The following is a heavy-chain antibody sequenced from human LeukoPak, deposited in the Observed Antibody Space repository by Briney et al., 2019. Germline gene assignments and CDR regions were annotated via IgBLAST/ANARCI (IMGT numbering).Heavy chain of an antibody. CDR3: ARDRPGGGSYDKNHYYYGMDV. CDR1: GGSISSGGYY. CDR2: IYYTGST. D-gene: IGHD1-26*01. V-gene: IGHV4-31*03. J-gene: IGHJ6*02. Sequence: SQTLSLTCTVSGGSISSGGYYWSWIRQHPGKGLEWIGYIYYTGSTYYNPSLKSRVTISVDTSKNQFSLKLSSVTAADTAVYYCARDRPGGGSYDKNHYYYGMDVWGQGTTVTVSS.